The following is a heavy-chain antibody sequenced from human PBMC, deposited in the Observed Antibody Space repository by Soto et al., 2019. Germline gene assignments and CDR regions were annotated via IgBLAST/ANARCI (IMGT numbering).Heavy chain of an antibody. D-gene: IGHD3-3*01. CDR2: IGTAGDT. Sequence: GGSLRLSCAASGFTFSSYDMHWVRQATGKGLEWVSAIGTAGDTYYPGSVKGRFTISRENAKNSLYLQMNSLRAEDTAVYYCARGFLEWLSVDYWGQGTLVTVSS. V-gene: IGHV3-13*01. CDR1: GFTFSSYD. CDR3: ARGFLEWLSVDY. J-gene: IGHJ4*02.